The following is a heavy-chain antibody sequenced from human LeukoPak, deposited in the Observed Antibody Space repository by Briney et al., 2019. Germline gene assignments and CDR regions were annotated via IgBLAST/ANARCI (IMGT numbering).Heavy chain of an antibody. CDR1: GYSFSRYG. D-gene: IGHD3-22*01. CDR2: IITYNGNT. J-gene: IGHJ5*02. CDR3: ARDLDYYDSSGSGWFDP. Sequence: ASVKVSCKASGYSFSRYGISWVRQAPGQGLEWMGWIITYNGNTNYAQKLQGRVTMTTDTSTNTAYMELRSLRSDDTAVYYCARDLDYYDSSGSGWFDPWGQGTLVTVSS. V-gene: IGHV1-18*01.